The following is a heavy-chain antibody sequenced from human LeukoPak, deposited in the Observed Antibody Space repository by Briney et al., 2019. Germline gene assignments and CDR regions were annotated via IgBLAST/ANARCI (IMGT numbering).Heavy chain of an antibody. CDR2: ISYDGGNK. CDR3: ASGASSAWYYFDY. CDR1: GFTFNSYG. Sequence: PGGSLRLSCAASGFTFNSYGMHWVRQTPGKGLEWVAVISYDGGNKYYADSVKGRFTISRDNSKNTLYLQMNSLRAEDTAVYYCASGASSAWYYFDYWGQGTLVTVSS. D-gene: IGHD6-19*01. V-gene: IGHV3-30*03. J-gene: IGHJ4*02.